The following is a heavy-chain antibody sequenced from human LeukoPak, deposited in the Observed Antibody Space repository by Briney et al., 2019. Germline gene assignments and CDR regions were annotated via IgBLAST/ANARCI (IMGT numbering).Heavy chain of an antibody. V-gene: IGHV3-53*01. CDR2: TYVDGRT. Sequence: GGSLRLSCAASGFTVSTTYMSWVRQAPGKGLEWVSLTYVDGRTYYADSVKGRFTISRDNSKSTLYLQVNSLRAEDTAVYYCARRGDGGRSFDYWGQGTLVTVSS. CDR3: ARRGDGGRSFDY. D-gene: IGHD4-23*01. CDR1: GFTVSTTY. J-gene: IGHJ4*02.